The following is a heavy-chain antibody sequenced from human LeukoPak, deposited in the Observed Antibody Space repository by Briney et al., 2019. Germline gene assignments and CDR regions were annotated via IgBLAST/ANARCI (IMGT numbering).Heavy chain of an antibody. CDR3: AKDLEEYYYGMDV. V-gene: IGHV3-30*18. CDR2: ISYDGSNK. CDR1: GFTFSSYG. J-gene: IGHJ6*02. Sequence: GGSLRLSCAASGFTFSSYGMHWVRQAPGKGLEWVAVISYDGSNKYYADSVKGRFTISRDNSKNTLYLQMNSLRAEDTAVYYCAKDLEEYYYGMDVWGQGTTVTVSS.